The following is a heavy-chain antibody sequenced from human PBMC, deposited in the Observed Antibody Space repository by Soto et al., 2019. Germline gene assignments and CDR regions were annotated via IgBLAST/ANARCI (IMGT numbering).Heavy chain of an antibody. Sequence: SETLSLTCTVSGGSISSGDYYWSWIRQPPGKDQEWIGYIYYSGSTYYNPSLKSRVTISVDTSKNQFSLKLSSVTAADTAVYYCARLTMVRGVRKPNWFDPWGQGTLVTVSS. J-gene: IGHJ5*02. D-gene: IGHD3-10*01. CDR1: GGSISSGDYY. CDR2: IYYSGST. V-gene: IGHV4-30-4*01. CDR3: ARLTMVRGVRKPNWFDP.